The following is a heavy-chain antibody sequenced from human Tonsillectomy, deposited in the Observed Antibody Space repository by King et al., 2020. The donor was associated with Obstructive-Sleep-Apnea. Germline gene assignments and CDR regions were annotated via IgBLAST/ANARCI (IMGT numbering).Heavy chain of an antibody. CDR2: IYYGGST. J-gene: IGHJ4*02. CDR1: GGSISSYY. D-gene: IGHD5-12*01. CDR3: ARRTWATIFDY. Sequence: VQLQESGPGLVKPSETLSLTCTVSGGSISSYYWSWIRQPPGKGLEWIGFIYYGGSTNYNPSLKSRVTISVDTSKNQFSLNLSSVTAADSAVYYCARRTWATIFDYWGQGTLVTVSS. V-gene: IGHV4-59*08.